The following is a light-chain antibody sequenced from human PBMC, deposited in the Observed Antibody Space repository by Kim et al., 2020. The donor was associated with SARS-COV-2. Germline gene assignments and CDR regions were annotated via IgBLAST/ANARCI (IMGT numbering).Light chain of an antibody. V-gene: IGKV1-39*01. CDR3: QQSYSSLLT. CDR1: QNIINY. CDR2: AAF. J-gene: IGKJ4*01. Sequence: DIQMTQSPSSLSASVGDRVTITCRASQNIINYLNWYQQKPGKAPKLLLYAAFILQSGVPSRFSGSGSGTDFTLTISSLQPEDFATYYCQQSYSSLLTFGGGTKVDIK.